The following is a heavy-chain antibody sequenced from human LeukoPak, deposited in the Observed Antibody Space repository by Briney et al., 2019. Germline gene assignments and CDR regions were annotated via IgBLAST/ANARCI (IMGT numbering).Heavy chain of an antibody. Sequence: SETLSLTCTVSGGSVNSNNYYWSWIRQPPGKGLEWIGYIYYSGSTNYNPSLKSRVTISVDTSKNQFSLKLSSVTAADTAVYYCARDKVWAFDIWGQGTMVTVSS. D-gene: IGHD3-16*01. CDR2: IYYSGST. CDR1: GGSVNSNNYY. J-gene: IGHJ3*02. V-gene: IGHV4-61*01. CDR3: ARDKVWAFDI.